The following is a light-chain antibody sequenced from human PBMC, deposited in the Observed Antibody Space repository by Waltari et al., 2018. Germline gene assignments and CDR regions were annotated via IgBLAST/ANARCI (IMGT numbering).Light chain of an antibody. CDR1: QGDLSSYNNKNY. J-gene: IGKJ5*01. CDR3: HQYHVTPLT. Sequence: DIVMTQSPDSLAVSLGERATIACKSSQGDLSSYNNKNYRAWYQQNAGQTPNLLLYLASSRESGVPDRFSGSGSGTDFTLTISSLQAEDVAVYYCHQYHVTPLTLGQGTRLEIK. V-gene: IGKV4-1*01. CDR2: LAS.